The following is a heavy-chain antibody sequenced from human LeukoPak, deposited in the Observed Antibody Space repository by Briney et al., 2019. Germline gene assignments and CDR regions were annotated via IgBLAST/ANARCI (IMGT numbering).Heavy chain of an antibody. Sequence: PGGSLRLSCAASGFTFSSYGMHWVRQAPGKGLEWVAVIWYDGSNKYYVDSVKGRFTISRDNSKNTLYLQMNSLRAEDTAVYYCARDHRAADYYFDYWGQGTLVTVSS. J-gene: IGHJ4*02. D-gene: IGHD6-13*01. CDR2: IWYDGSNK. CDR3: ARDHRAADYYFDY. CDR1: GFTFSSYG. V-gene: IGHV3-33*01.